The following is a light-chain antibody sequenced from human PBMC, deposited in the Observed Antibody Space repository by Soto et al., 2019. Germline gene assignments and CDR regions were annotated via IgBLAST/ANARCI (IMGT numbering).Light chain of an antibody. J-gene: IGLJ1*01. Sequence: QSALTQPPSASGIPVRWGRTSCSGSSSNIGSNTVNWYQHLPGTAPKLLIHSNNQRPSGVPDRFSGSKSGTSASLAISGLQSEDEADYYCAAWDGSLNGRVFGTGTKVTVL. CDR3: AAWDGSLNGRV. V-gene: IGLV1-44*01. CDR1: SSNIGSNT. CDR2: SNN.